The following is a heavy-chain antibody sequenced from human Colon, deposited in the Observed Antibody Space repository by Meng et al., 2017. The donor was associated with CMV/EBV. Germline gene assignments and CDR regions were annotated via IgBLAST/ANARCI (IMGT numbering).Heavy chain of an antibody. V-gene: IGHV3-15*01. J-gene: IGHJ1*01. CDR1: GFILSDAW. Sequence: EVQLVESXXXXVXXGGXLRLSCAASGFILSDAWMSWVRQAPGKGLEWVARIKSRPDADSKDYAAPVKGRVTISRDDSKNTLYLEVNSLKIEDTAVYYCTLDRDPRELQFQYWGQGTLVTVSS. CDR3: TLDRDPRELQFQY. D-gene: IGHD3-10*01. CDR2: IKSRPDADSK.